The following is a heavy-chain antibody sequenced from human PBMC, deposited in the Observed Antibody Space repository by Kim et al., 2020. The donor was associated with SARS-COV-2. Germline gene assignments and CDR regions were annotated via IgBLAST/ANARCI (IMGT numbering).Heavy chain of an antibody. Sequence: GQKFQGRVTMTRETSISTAYMELSSLTSDDTAVYYCARGSPDYVRYSFHYWGQGTPVTVSS. D-gene: IGHD3-10*02. CDR3: ARGSPDYVRYSFHY. V-gene: IGHV1-2*02. J-gene: IGHJ4*02.